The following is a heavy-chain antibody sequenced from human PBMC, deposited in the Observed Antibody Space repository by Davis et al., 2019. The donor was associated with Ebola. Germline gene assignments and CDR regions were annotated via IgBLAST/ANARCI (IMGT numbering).Heavy chain of an antibody. CDR1: GFTFSSYG. J-gene: IGHJ6*02. CDR3: AREGGDGALQDIYYYYGMDV. CDR2: IWYDGSNK. D-gene: IGHD2-15*01. V-gene: IGHV3-33*01. Sequence: GESLKISCAASGFTFSSYGMHWVRQAPGKGLEWVAVIWYDGSNKYYADSVKGRFTISRDNSKNTLYLQMNSLRAEDTAVYYCAREGGDGALQDIYYYYGMDVWGQGTTVTVSS.